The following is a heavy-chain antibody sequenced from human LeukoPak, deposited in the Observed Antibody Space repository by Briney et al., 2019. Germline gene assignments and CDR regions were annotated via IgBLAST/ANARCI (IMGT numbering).Heavy chain of an antibody. D-gene: IGHD3-3*01. CDR1: GGSISSTSDY. CDR3: ASVGTSLEWLSGFDY. CDR2: IYYSGST. J-gene: IGHJ4*02. V-gene: IGHV4-39*01. Sequence: SETLSLTCSVSGGSISSTSDYWGWIRQPPGKGLEWIGSIYYSGSTYYNPSLKSRVTISVDTSKNQFSLKLSSVTAADTAVYYCASVGTSLEWLSGFDYWGQGTLVTVSS.